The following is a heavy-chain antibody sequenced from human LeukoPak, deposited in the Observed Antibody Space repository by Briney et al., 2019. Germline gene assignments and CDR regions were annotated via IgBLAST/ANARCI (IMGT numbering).Heavy chain of an antibody. CDR1: GGTFSSYA. V-gene: IGHV1-69*04. D-gene: IGHD6-19*01. CDR2: IIPILGIA. Sequence: ASVKVSCKASGGTFSSYAISWVRQAPGQGLEWMGRIIPILGIANYAQKFQGGVTITADKSTSTAYMELSSLRSEDTAVYYCAREVGYSSGWEDNWFDPWGQGNLVTVSS. J-gene: IGHJ5*02. CDR3: AREVGYSSGWEDNWFDP.